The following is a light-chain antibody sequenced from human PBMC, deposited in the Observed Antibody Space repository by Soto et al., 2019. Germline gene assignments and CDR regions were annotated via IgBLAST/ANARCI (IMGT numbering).Light chain of an antibody. J-gene: IGLJ3*02. CDR1: SSNIGTNY. V-gene: IGLV1-47*01. CDR2: RNN. CDR3: AAWDDSLSAGV. Sequence: QSVLTQPPSASGTPGQRVTISCSGSSSNIGTNYVYWYQQLPGTTPKLLMYRNNQRPSGVPDRFSGSKSGTSASLAISGLRSEDEAAYYCAAWDDSLSAGVFGGGTKLTVL.